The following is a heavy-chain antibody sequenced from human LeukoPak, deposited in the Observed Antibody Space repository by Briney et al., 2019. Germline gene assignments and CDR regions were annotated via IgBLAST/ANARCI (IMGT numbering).Heavy chain of an antibody. J-gene: IGHJ4*02. Sequence: GGSLRLSCAASGFTFSSYSMNWVRQAPGKGLEWVSSISSSSSYIYYADSVKGRFTISRDNAKNSLYLQMNSLRAEDTAVYYCXRDKTGGYHMGNFDYWGQGTLVTVSS. V-gene: IGHV3-21*01. CDR1: GFTFSSYS. CDR3: XRDKTGGYHMGNFDY. D-gene: IGHD2-8*02. CDR2: ISSSSSYI.